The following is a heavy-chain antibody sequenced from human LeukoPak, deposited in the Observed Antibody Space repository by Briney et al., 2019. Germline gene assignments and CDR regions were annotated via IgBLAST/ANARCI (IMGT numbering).Heavy chain of an antibody. D-gene: IGHD3-10*01. CDR3: TRGRGGYHY. V-gene: IGHV4-34*01. CDR2: INHSGST. CDR1: GGPFSGYY. Sequence: SETLSLTCAVYGGPFSGYYWSWIRQPPGKGLEWIGEINHSGSTNYNPSLKSRVTISVDTSKNQFSLKLSSVTAADTAVYYCTRGRGGYHYWGQGTLVTVSS. J-gene: IGHJ4*02.